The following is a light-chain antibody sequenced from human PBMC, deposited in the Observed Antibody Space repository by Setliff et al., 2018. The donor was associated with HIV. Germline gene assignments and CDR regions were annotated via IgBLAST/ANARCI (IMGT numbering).Light chain of an antibody. CDR3: SSYTSSSTEV. CDR2: DVS. Sequence: QSALTQPASVSGSPGQSITISCTGTSNDVGAYNTVYWYQQHPGEAPKLMIYDVSTRPSGVSNRFSGSKSGNTASLTISGLQTEDEADYYCSSYTSSSTEVFGTGTKVTV. V-gene: IGLV2-14*01. J-gene: IGLJ1*01. CDR1: SNDVGAYNT.